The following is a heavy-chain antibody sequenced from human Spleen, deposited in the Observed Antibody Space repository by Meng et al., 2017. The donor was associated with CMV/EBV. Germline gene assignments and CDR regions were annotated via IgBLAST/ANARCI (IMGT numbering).Heavy chain of an antibody. J-gene: IGHJ5*02. V-gene: IGHV3-21*01. CDR1: GFTFSSYS. CDR2: ISSSSYI. CDR3: ARDRDCSSTSCYRWFDP. D-gene: IGHD2-2*01. Sequence: GGSLRLSCAASGFTFSSYSMNWVRQAPGKGLEWVSSISSSSYIHYADSVKGRFTISRDNAKSSLYLQMNCLRAEDTAMYYCARDRDCSSTSCYRWFDPWGQGTLVTVSS.